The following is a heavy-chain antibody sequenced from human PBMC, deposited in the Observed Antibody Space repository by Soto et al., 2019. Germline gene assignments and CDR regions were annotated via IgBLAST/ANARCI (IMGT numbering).Heavy chain of an antibody. J-gene: IGHJ5*02. CDR1: GSSISSSSYY. D-gene: IGHD2-21*02. CDR3: ARHPSDFWFDP. CDR2: IYYSGST. Sequence: SETLSLTCTVSGSSISSSSYYWGWIRQPPGKGLEWIGSIYYSGSTYYNPSLKSRVTISVDTSKNQFSLKLSSVTAADTAVYYCARHPSDFWFDPWGQGTLVTVSS. V-gene: IGHV4-39*01.